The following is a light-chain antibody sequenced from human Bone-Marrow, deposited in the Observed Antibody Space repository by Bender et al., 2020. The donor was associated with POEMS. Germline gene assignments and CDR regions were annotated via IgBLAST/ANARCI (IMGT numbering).Light chain of an antibody. CDR2: DDR. V-gene: IGLV3-21*02. CDR1: DISSKN. CDR3: QVWDSSSYQYA. Sequence: SYVLTQPPAVSVAPGQTASITCGGNDISSKNVHWYQQKPGQAPVLVVHDDRARPSGIPERFSGSNSGNSATLSISRVEAGDEADYYCQVWDSSSYQYAFGSGTKVTVL. J-gene: IGLJ1*01.